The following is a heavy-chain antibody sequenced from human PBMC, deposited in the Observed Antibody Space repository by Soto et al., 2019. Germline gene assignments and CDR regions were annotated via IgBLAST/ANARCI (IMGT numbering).Heavy chain of an antibody. J-gene: IGHJ4*02. CDR2: INPSGGST. V-gene: IGHV1-46*01. CDR1: GYTFTSYY. CDR3: ARDQVIAVAGTALGY. D-gene: IGHD6-19*01. Sequence: ASVKVSCKASGYTFTSYYMHWVRQAPGQGLEWMGIINPSGGSTSYAQKFQGRVTMTRDTSTSTVYMELSSLRSEDTAVYYCARDQVIAVAGTALGYWGQGXLVTVSS.